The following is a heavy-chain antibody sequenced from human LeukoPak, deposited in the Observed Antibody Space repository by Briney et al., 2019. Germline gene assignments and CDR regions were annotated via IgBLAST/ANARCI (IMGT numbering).Heavy chain of an antibody. CDR2: ISWNSGSI. CDR3: AKDIGNGAGFDY. CDR1: GFTFDDYA. Sequence: GGSLRLSCAASGFTFDDYAMHWVRQAPGKGLEWVSGISWNSGSIGYADSVKGRFTISRDNAKNSLYLQMNSLRAEDTALYYCAKDIGNGAGFDYWGQGTLVTASS. V-gene: IGHV3-9*01. D-gene: IGHD4-23*01. J-gene: IGHJ4*02.